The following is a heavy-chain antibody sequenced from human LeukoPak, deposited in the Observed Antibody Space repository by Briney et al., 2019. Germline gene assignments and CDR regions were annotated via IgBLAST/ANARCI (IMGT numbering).Heavy chain of an antibody. J-gene: IGHJ3*02. CDR1: GFTFSSYD. CDR2: IGTAGDT. V-gene: IGHV3-13*01. D-gene: IGHD3-22*01. CDR3: ARARSYYDSSGPTIDAFDI. Sequence: PGGSLRLSCAASGFTFSSYDMHWVRQATGKGLEWVSAIGTAGDTYYPGSVKGRFTISRENAKNSLYFQMNSLRAGDTAVYYCARARSYYDSSGPTIDAFDIWGQGTMVTVSS.